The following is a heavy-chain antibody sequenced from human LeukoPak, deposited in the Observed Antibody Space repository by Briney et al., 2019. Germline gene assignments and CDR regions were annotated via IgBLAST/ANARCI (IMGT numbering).Heavy chain of an antibody. J-gene: IGHJ5*02. CDR2: INHSGST. V-gene: IGHV4-34*01. CDR1: GGSFSGYY. CDR3: ASTNDFGDYMGA. D-gene: IGHD4-17*01. Sequence: SETLSLTCAVYGGSFSGYYWSWIRQPPGKGLEWIGEINHSGSTNYNPSLKSRVTISVDRSKNQLSLKVSSVTAADTAVYYCASTNDFGDYMGAWGQGILVTVSS.